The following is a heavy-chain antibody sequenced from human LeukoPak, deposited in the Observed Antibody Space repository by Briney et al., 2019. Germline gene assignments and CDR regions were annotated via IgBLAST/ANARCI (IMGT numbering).Heavy chain of an antibody. J-gene: IGHJ4*02. CDR3: AKDKGRFSGYDYYFDY. Sequence: GGSLRLSCAASGFTFSSYGMHWVRQAPGKGLEWVALISYDGSNKYYVDSVKGRFTISRDNPKNTLYLQMNSLRAEDTAVYYCAKDKGRFSGYDYYFDYWGQGTLVTVSS. CDR2: ISYDGSNK. D-gene: IGHD5-12*01. CDR1: GFTFSSYG. V-gene: IGHV3-30*18.